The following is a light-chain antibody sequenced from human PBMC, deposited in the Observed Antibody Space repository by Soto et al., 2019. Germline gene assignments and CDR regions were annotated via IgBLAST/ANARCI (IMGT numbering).Light chain of an antibody. J-gene: IGKJ4*01. V-gene: IGKV1-16*02. CDR1: QAISNY. CDR2: AVS. CDR3: QQYLTYPLT. Sequence: DIQMTQSPSSLSASIGDRVTFTCRASQAISNYLVWFQQKPGKAPKSLIYAVSTLQSGVPSEFSGSGSGTYFTLTINDLQPEDFATYYCQQYLTYPLTIGGGTKVE.